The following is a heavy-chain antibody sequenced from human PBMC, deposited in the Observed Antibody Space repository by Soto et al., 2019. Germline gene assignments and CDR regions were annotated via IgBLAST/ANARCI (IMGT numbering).Heavy chain of an antibody. CDR1: GGTFSSYA. D-gene: IGHD5-12*01. CDR3: ARASVVEMATSDFDY. Sequence: SVKVSCKASGGTFSSYAISWVRQAPGQGLEWMGGIIPIFGTANYAQKFQGRVTITADKSTSTAYMEPSSLRSEDTAVYYCARASVVEMATSDFDYWGQGTLVTVSS. CDR2: IIPIFGTA. J-gene: IGHJ4*02. V-gene: IGHV1-69*06.